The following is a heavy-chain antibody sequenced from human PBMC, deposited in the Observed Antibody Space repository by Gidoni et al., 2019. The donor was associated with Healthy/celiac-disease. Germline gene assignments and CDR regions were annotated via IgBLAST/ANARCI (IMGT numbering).Heavy chain of an antibody. CDR3: ARDRGLGLYNGSITMIYYYYGMDV. CDR2: ISSSSSYI. J-gene: IGHJ6*02. D-gene: IGHD3-22*01. Sequence: EVQLVESGGGLVKPGGSLRLSCAASGFTFSSYRMNWVRQAPGKGLEWVSSISSSSSYIYYADSVKGRFTISRDNAKNSLYLQMNSLRAEDTAVYYCARDRGLGLYNGSITMIYYYYGMDVWGQGTTVTVSS. CDR1: GFTFSSYR. V-gene: IGHV3-21*01.